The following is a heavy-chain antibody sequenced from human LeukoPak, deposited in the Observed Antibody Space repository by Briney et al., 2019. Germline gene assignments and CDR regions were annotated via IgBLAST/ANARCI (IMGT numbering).Heavy chain of an antibody. CDR2: IYYSGST. CDR3: ARGGYCSSTSCYYYYYYMDV. CDR1: GGSFSGYY. Sequence: PSETLSLTCAVYGGSFSGYYWSWIRQPPGKGLEWIGYIYYSGSTYYNPSLKSRVTISVDTSKNQFSLKLSSVTAADTAVYYCARGGYCSSTSCYYYYYYMDVWGKGTTVTVSS. V-gene: IGHV4-30-4*08. J-gene: IGHJ6*03. D-gene: IGHD2-2*01.